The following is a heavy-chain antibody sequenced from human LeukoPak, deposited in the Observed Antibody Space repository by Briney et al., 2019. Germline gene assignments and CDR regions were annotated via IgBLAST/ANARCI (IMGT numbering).Heavy chain of an antibody. CDR2: ISYDGSNK. CDR3: AKDEQPSGYVPDY. J-gene: IGHJ4*02. D-gene: IGHD5-12*01. CDR1: GFTFSSYG. Sequence: GGSLRLSCAASGFTFSSYGMHWVRQAPGKGLEWVAVISYDGSNKYYADSVKGRFTISRDNSKNTLYLQTNSLRAEDTAVYYCAKDEQPSGYVPDYWGQGTLVTVSS. V-gene: IGHV3-30*18.